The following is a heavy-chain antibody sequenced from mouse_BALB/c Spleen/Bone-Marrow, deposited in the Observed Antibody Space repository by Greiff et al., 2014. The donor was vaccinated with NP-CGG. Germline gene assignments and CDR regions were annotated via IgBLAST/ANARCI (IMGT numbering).Heavy chain of an antibody. J-gene: IGHJ4*01. CDR2: INPYTGET. CDR3: ARDVGNYYAMDY. V-gene: IGHV1-26*01. CDR1: GFSFTGYT. Sequence: VQLQQSGPELVKPGASMKISCKASGFSFTGYTMNWVKQSHGKNLEWIGLINPYTGETSYNQKFKGKATLTVDKSSSTAYMELLSLTSGDSAVYYCARDVGNYYAMDYWGQGTSVTVSS. D-gene: IGHD2-1*01.